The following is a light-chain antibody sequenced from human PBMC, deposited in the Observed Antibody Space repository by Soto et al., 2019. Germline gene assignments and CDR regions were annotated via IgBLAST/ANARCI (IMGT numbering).Light chain of an antibody. CDR3: QQYNSYPYT. J-gene: IGKJ2*01. CDR2: DAS. CDR1: QSISSW. Sequence: DIQMTQSPSTLSASVGDRVTITCRSSQSISSWFAWYQQKPGKAPKLLIYDASSLESGVPSRFSGSGSGTEFTLTISSLQPDDFAPYYCQQYNSYPYTFGQGTKLEIK. V-gene: IGKV1-5*01.